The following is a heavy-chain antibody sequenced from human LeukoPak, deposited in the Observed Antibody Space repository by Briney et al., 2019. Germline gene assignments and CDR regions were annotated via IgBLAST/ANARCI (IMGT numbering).Heavy chain of an antibody. V-gene: IGHV3-23*01. CDR1: GFTFSSYA. J-gene: IGHJ4*02. CDR2: IRGSGGST. CDR3: AKPSGNYPVWHFDY. Sequence: GGSLRLSCAASGFTFSSYAMSWVRQAPGKGLEWVSTIRGSGGSTYYADSVTGRFIISRDISKNTLYLQMNSLRAEDTAVYYCAKPSGNYPVWHFDYWGQGTLVTVSS. D-gene: IGHD1-26*01.